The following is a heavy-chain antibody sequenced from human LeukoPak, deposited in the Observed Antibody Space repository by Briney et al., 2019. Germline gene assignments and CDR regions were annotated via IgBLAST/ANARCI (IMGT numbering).Heavy chain of an antibody. V-gene: IGHV3-15*01. CDR2: IKSKTDGGTI. J-gene: IGHJ4*02. CDR1: GFSFSNAW. CDR3: TTGGGYSGYDLDN. D-gene: IGHD5-12*01. Sequence: GGSLRLSCAVRGFSFSNAWMSWVRQGPGKGLEWVGHIKSKTDGGTINYAAPVKGRFTISRDDSKNTLYLQMNSLKTADTAVYYCTTGGGYSGYDLDNWGQGTLVTVSS.